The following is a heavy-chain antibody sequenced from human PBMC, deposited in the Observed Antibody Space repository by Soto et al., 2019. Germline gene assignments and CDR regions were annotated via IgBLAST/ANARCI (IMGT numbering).Heavy chain of an antibody. J-gene: IGHJ5*02. Sequence: SETLSLTCTVSGGSISSGGYYWSWIRQHPGKGLEWIGYIYYSGSTYYNPSLKSRVTISVDTSKNQFSLKLSSVTAADTAVYYCARGGRGGNNWFDPWGQGTLVTVSS. CDR2: IYYSGST. CDR1: GGSISSGGYY. CDR3: ARGGRGGNNWFDP. V-gene: IGHV4-31*03. D-gene: IGHD2-15*01.